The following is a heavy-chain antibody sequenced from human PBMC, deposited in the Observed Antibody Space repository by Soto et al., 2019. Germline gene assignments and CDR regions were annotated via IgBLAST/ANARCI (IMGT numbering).Heavy chain of an antibody. J-gene: IGHJ6*03. CDR3: ARSFGERRIGGMDV. CDR2: IIPIFGRP. D-gene: IGHD3-10*01. CDR1: GGTFSSYA. Sequence: QVQLVQSGAEVKKPGSSVKVSCKTSGGTFSSYAINWVRQAPGQGPEWMGGIIPIFGRPKYAPKFQGRVTSSADESTRAAYMELTTLPSDATFVSYCARSFGERRIGGMDVWADGTTVIGSS. V-gene: IGHV1-69*01.